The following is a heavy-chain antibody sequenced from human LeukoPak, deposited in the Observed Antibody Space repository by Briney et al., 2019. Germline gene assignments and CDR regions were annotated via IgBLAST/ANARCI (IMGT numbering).Heavy chain of an antibody. CDR2: ISYDGSNK. D-gene: IGHD3-22*01. CDR1: GFTFSSYG. CDR3: AKGITMIVVDSDYFDY. Sequence: GRSLRLSCAASGFTFSSYGMHWVRQAPGKGLEWVAVISYDGSNKYHADSVKGRFTISRDNSKNTLYLQMNSLRAEDTAVYYCAKGITMIVVDSDYFDYWGQGTLVTVSS. J-gene: IGHJ4*02. V-gene: IGHV3-30*18.